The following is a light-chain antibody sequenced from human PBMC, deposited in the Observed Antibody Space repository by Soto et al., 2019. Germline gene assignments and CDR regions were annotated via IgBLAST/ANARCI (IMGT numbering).Light chain of an antibody. J-gene: IGKJ1*01. V-gene: IGKV3-20*01. Sequence: EIVLTQSPGTLSLSPGERATLFCRASQSVSNSDLAWYQQKPGQAPRLLIYGASSRATGTPDRFSGSGSGTDFTLTINRLEPDDFAVYYCQQYGSSPWTFGQGTKVEIK. CDR1: QSVSNSD. CDR2: GAS. CDR3: QQYGSSPWT.